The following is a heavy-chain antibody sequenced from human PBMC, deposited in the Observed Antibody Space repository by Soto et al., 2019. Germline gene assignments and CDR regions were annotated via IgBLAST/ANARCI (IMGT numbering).Heavy chain of an antibody. Sequence: ASVKASCKASGYTFTSYDINWVRQATGQGLEWMGWMNPNSGNTGYAQKFQGRVTMTRNTSISTAYMELSSLRSEDTAVYYCARGAQRHNWFYPWGQGTLVTVSS. CDR3: ARGAQRHNWFYP. D-gene: IGHD2-2*01. V-gene: IGHV1-8*01. CDR2: MNPNSGNT. J-gene: IGHJ5*02. CDR1: GYTFTSYD.